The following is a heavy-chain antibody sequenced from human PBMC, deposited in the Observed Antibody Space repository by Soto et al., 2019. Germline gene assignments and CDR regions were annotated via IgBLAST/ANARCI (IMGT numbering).Heavy chain of an antibody. J-gene: IGHJ6*02. Sequence: QVQLVESGGGVVQPGRSLRLSCAASGFIFNRYGMHWVRQVPGKGLEWVADIWYDGSNKNYADPVKGRFTISRDNSKNTLSLQMNSLRAEDTAVYYCARGPGRPPLRNYGMDVWGQGTTVTVSS. CDR2: IWYDGSNK. CDR1: GFIFNRYG. CDR3: ARGPGRPPLRNYGMDV. V-gene: IGHV3-33*01.